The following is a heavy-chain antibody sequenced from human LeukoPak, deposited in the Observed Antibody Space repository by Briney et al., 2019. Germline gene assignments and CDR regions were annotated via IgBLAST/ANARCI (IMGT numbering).Heavy chain of an antibody. D-gene: IGHD5-18*01. CDR3: AVRGYSYGYVEMATIYFDY. Sequence: GGSLRLSCAASGFTFSSYAMHWVRQAPGKGLEWVAVISYDGSNKYYADSVKGRFTISRDNSKNTLYLQMNSLRAEDTAVYYCAVRGYSYGYVEMATIYFDYWGQGTLVTVSS. J-gene: IGHJ4*02. CDR1: GFTFSSYA. CDR2: ISYDGSNK. V-gene: IGHV3-30-3*01.